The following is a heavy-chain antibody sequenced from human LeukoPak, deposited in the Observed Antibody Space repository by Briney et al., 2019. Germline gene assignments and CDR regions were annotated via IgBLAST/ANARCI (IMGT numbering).Heavy chain of an antibody. V-gene: IGHV4-4*02. D-gene: IGHD4-23*01. CDR2: IYHSGTT. Sequence: SGTLSLTCAVSGAFITNSHWWSWARQPPGKGLEWIGEIYHSGTTNYNPSLQSRVTMSVDKSKNQFSLKLSSVTAADTAVYYCARSVVTLYWYFDLWGRGTLVTVSS. CDR1: GAFITNSHW. J-gene: IGHJ2*01. CDR3: ARSVVTLYWYFDL.